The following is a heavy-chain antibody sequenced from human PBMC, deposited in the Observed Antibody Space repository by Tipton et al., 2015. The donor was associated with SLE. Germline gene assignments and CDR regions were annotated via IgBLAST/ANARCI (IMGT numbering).Heavy chain of an antibody. CDR1: GGSFSGYY. CDR2: INHSGST. V-gene: IGHV4-34*01. D-gene: IGHD3-3*01. J-gene: IGHJ4*02. Sequence: TLSLTCAVYGGSFSGYYWSWIRQPPGKGLEWIGEINHSGSTNYNPSLKSRVTISVDTSKNQFSLKLSSVTAADTAMYFCARSPGRLRSMDYWGQGTLVTVSS. CDR3: ARSPGRLRSMDY.